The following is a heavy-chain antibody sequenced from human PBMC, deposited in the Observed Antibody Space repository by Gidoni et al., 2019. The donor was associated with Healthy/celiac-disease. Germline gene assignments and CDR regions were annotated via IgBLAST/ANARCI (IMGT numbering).Heavy chain of an antibody. Sequence: QVQLVQSGAEVKKPGSSVKVSCKASGGTFSSYAISWVRQAPGQGLEWMGGIIPIFGTANYAQKFQGRVTITADESTSTAYMELSSLRSEDTAVYYCAMYYYDSSGYYETLLFDYWGQGTLVTVSS. V-gene: IGHV1-69*01. CDR2: IIPIFGTA. CDR3: AMYYYDSSGYYETLLFDY. J-gene: IGHJ4*02. D-gene: IGHD3-22*01. CDR1: GGTFSSYA.